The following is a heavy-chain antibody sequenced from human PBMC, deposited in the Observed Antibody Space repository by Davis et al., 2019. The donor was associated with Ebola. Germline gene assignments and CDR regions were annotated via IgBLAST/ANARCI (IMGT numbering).Heavy chain of an antibody. V-gene: IGHV4-59*12. CDR3: ARVIWGTYALDY. CDR2: IYYSGST. CDR1: GGSISSYY. J-gene: IGHJ4*02. D-gene: IGHD3-16*01. Sequence: SETLSLTCTVSGGSISSYYWSWIRQPPGKGLEWIGYIYYSGSTNYNPSLKSRVTISVDKSKNQFSLWLDSVTAADTAVYYCARVIWGTYALDYWGQGALVTVSS.